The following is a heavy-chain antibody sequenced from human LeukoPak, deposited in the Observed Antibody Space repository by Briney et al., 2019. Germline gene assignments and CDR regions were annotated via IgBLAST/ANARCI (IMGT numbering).Heavy chain of an antibody. CDR3: ARDQLIATY. CDR2: ISSSGKTI. Sequence: GGSLRLSCAASGFTFSDYYMSWIRQTPGKGLEGISHISSSGKTIYYTDSVKGGFTIPMDDTNKSLNLQTNDLRADGAAVYYLARDQLIATYWGQGTLVTVSS. V-gene: IGHV3-11*01. J-gene: IGHJ4*02. CDR1: GFTFSDYY. D-gene: IGHD1-1*01.